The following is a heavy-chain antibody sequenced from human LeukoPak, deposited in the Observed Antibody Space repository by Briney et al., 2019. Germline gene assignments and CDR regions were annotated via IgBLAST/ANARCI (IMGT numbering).Heavy chain of an antibody. CDR2: ISAYNGTT. CDR1: GYTFTSYG. CDR3: ARDPIAAAGLAY. V-gene: IGHV1-18*01. D-gene: IGHD6-13*01. Sequence: ASVKVSCKASGYTFTSYGISGLRQAPGQGLEWMGWISAYNGTTTYAQKFQGRVTMTTDTSTSTAYMELRSLRPDDTAVYDCARDPIAAAGLAYWGQGPLVTVSS. J-gene: IGHJ4*02.